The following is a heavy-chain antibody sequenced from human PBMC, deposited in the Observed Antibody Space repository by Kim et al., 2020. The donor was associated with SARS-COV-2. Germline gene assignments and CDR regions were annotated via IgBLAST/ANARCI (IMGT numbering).Heavy chain of an antibody. J-gene: IGHJ4*02. V-gene: IGHV3-74*01. Sequence: AEAVKGRFTISRYKAKKTLYLQMNSLRAEDTAVYYCVRDQGSVWYYFDSWGQGTLVTVSS. D-gene: IGHD6-19*01. CDR3: VRDQGSVWYYFDS.